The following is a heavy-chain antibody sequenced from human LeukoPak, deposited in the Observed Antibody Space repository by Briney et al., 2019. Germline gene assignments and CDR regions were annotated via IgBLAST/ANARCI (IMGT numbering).Heavy chain of an antibody. V-gene: IGHV1-2*02. CDR1: GYTFTGYY. D-gene: IGHD3-3*01. Sequence: ASVKVSCKASGYTFTGYYMHWVRQAPGQGLEWMGWINPNSGGTNYAQKFQGRVTMTRDTSTSTAYMELSRLRSDDTAVYYCARDPQSFGVVIMPPDVWGQGTTVTVSS. J-gene: IGHJ6*02. CDR2: INPNSGGT. CDR3: ARDPQSFGVVIMPPDV.